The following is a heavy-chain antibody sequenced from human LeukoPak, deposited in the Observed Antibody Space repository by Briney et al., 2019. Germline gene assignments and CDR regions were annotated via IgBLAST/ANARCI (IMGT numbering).Heavy chain of an antibody. D-gene: IGHD3-22*01. CDR1: GGSISRYY. CDR2: IYYSGST. Sequence: PSETVSLTCTVSGGSISRYYWSWLRQPPGKGLEWIGYIYYSGSTNYNPSLKSRVTISVDTSKNQFSLKLSSVTAADTAVYYCASLTMIVVPWGQGTLVTVSS. CDR3: ASLTMIVVP. J-gene: IGHJ4*02. V-gene: IGHV4-59*12.